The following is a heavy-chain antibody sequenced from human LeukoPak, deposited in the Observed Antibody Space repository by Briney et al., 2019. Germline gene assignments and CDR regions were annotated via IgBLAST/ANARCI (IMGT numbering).Heavy chain of an antibody. CDR1: GGSFSGFY. V-gene: IGHV4-34*01. J-gene: IGHJ4*02. Sequence: SETLSLTCAVYGGSFSGFYWSWIRQPPGKGLEWIGEINHSGSTNYNPSLKSRVTISVDTSKNQFSLKLSSVTAADTAVYYCARGVALAVTAPGYWGQGTLVTVSS. CDR2: INHSGST. CDR3: ARGVALAVTAPGY. D-gene: IGHD6-19*01.